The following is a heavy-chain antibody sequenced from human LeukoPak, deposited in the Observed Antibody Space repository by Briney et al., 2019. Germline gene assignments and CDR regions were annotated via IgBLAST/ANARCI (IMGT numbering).Heavy chain of an antibody. CDR1: GGSISSSNW. CDR3: AILNYYDSSGYFGY. D-gene: IGHD3-22*01. V-gene: IGHV4-4*02. Sequence: SETLSLTCAVSGGSISSSNWWSWVRQPPGKGLEWIGEIYHSGSTNYNPSLKSRVTISVGKSKNQFSLKLSSVTAADTAVYYCAILNYYDSSGYFGYWGQGTLVTVSS. CDR2: IYHSGST. J-gene: IGHJ4*02.